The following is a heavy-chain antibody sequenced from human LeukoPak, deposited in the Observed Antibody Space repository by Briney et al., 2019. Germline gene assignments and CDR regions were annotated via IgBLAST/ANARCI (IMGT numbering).Heavy chain of an antibody. CDR1: GYTFTNYD. J-gene: IGHJ1*01. CDR2: MNPNTGNT. Sequence: APVKVSCKASGYTFTNYDINWVRQATGQGLEYMGWMNPNTGNTGYAQKFQGRITMTRNTSISTVFMELSNLRSEDTAVYYCARTYSGYDYLNLWGQGTLVTVSS. D-gene: IGHD5-12*01. CDR3: ARTYSGYDYLNL. V-gene: IGHV1-8*01.